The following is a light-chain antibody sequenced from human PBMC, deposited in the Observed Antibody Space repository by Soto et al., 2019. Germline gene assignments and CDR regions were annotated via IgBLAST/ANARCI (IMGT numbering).Light chain of an antibody. CDR2: GAS. V-gene: IGKV3-15*01. J-gene: IGKJ1*01. CDR1: QSVTSN. CDR3: QQYNYWPPWT. Sequence: EIVMTQSPATLSVSPGERATLSCRASQSVTSNLAGYQQKPGQAPRLLIYGASTRATGIPARFSGSGSGTEFTLTISSLQSEDFAVYYCQQYNYWPPWTFGQGTKVEIK.